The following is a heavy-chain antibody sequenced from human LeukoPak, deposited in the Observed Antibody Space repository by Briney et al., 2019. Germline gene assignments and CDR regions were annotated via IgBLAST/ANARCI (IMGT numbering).Heavy chain of an antibody. Sequence: PSETLSLTCTVSSASISSSPYFWGWIRQSPGKGLEWIGSIYHRGTTHYNPSLKSRVSISLDGSKNQFSLKMSSVTAADTAVYYCARGIQNTAMGGVCYYMDVWGKGTTVTISS. D-gene: IGHD5-18*01. CDR1: SASISSSPYF. CDR2: IYHRGTT. J-gene: IGHJ6*03. CDR3: ARGIQNTAMGGVCYYMDV. V-gene: IGHV4-39*07.